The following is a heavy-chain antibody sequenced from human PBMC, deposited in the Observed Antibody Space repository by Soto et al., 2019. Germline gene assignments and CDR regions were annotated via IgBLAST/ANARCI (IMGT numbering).Heavy chain of an antibody. CDR1: GFTFSSYS. Sequence: GGSLRLSCVASGFTFSSYSIVWVRQAPGKGLEWISYIFVDSSIIYYADSVKGRFTVSRDNAQNSLFLLMNSLRAEDSAIYYCARDRDWAFDFWGQGALVTVS. V-gene: IGHV3-48*04. D-gene: IGHD3-9*01. CDR3: ARDRDWAFDF. J-gene: IGHJ4*02. CDR2: IFVDSSII.